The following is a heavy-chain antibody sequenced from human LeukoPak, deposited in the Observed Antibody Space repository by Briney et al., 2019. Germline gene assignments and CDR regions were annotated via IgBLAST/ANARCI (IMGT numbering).Heavy chain of an antibody. J-gene: IGHJ4*02. CDR1: GYAFTSYA. Sequence: ASVKVSCKASGYAFTSYAMNWVRQAPGQGLEWMGWINTNTGNPTYAQGFTGRFVFSLDTSVSTAYLQISSLKAEDTAVYYCARVDPQYSSSWLFGYWGQGTLVTVSS. CDR2: INTNTGNP. V-gene: IGHV7-4-1*02. CDR3: ARVDPQYSSSWLFGY. D-gene: IGHD6-13*01.